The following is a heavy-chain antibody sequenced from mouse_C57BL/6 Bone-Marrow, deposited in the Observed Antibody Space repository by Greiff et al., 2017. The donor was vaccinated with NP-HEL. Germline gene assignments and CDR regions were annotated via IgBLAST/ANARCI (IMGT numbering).Heavy chain of an antibody. Sequence: EVQGVESGAELVRPGSSVKMSCKTSGYTFTSYGINWVKQRPGQGLEWIGYIYIGNGYTEYNEKFKGKATLTSDTSSSTAYMQLSSLTSEDSAIYFCARYPYYYGSSYWAMDYWGQGTSVTVSS. CDR1: GYTFTSYG. V-gene: IGHV1-58*01. CDR3: ARYPYYYGSSYWAMDY. J-gene: IGHJ4*01. CDR2: IYIGNGYT. D-gene: IGHD1-1*01.